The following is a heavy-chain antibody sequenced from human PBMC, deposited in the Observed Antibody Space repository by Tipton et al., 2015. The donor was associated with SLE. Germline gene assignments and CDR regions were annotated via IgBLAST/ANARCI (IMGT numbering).Heavy chain of an antibody. CDR2: IYYSGST. J-gene: IGHJ4*02. V-gene: IGHV4-59*11. CDR1: GGSISSHY. CDR3: ARRISGRDYFDY. Sequence: TLSLTCTVSGGSISSHYWSWIRQPPGKGLEWIGYIYYSGSTYYNPSLKSRVTISVDTSKNQFSLKLSSVTAADTAVYYCARRISGRDYFDYWGQGTLVTVSS. D-gene: IGHD2-15*01.